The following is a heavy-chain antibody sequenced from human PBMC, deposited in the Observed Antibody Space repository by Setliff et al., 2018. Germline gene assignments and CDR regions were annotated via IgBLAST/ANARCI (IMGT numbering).Heavy chain of an antibody. Sequence: ASVKVSCKTSGYSFTSHYMHWVRQAPGQGLEWMGIINPGGLSSSSTQKFEGRVTMTRDTSTSTVYMELNSLTSDDTAVYYCARAGDAASGRKGVFEYWGQGTAVTVSS. V-gene: IGHV1-46*01. J-gene: IGHJ4*02. CDR1: GYSFTSHY. CDR2: INPGGLSS. CDR3: ARAGDAASGRKGVFEY. D-gene: IGHD1-26*01.